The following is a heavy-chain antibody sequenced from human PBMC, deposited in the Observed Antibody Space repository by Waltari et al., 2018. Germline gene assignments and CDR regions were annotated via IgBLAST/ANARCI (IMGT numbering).Heavy chain of an antibody. CDR1: GFPFDHSA. V-gene: IGHV3-20*04. D-gene: IGHD4-4*01. CDR2: INWDGSST. CDR3: ARVNSNYVNWFDP. J-gene: IGHJ5*02. Sequence: EEQLVESGGGVVRPGGSLRLSCEASGFPFDHSAMAWVRQAPGKGLEWVSGINWDGSSTGYADSVKGRFTISRDNAKNSLHLHVNSLTAEDTAFYYCARVNSNYVNWFDPWGQGTLVIVSS.